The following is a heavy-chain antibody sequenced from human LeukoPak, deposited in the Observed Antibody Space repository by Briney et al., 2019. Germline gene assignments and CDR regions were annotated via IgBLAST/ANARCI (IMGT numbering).Heavy chain of an antibody. CDR1: GFTSSSYS. Sequence: GGSLRLSCAASGFTSSSYSMNWVRQAPGKGREWVSYISSSSSTIYYADSVKGRFTISRDNAKNSLYLQMNSLRDEDTDVYYCARDGGGNPKPPYYYYGMDVWGQGTTVTVSS. CDR3: ARDGGGNPKPPYYYYGMDV. CDR2: ISSSSSTI. J-gene: IGHJ6*02. D-gene: IGHD4-23*01. V-gene: IGHV3-48*02.